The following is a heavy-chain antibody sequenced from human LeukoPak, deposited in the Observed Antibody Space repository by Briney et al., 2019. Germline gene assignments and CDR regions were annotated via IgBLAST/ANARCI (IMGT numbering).Heavy chain of an antibody. D-gene: IGHD2-2*01. V-gene: IGHV4-4*07. CDR1: GGSISSYY. J-gene: IGHJ4*02. CDR3: ARSGYCSSTSCYAVDYFDY. Sequence: PSETLSLTCTVSGGSISSYYWSWLRQPAGKGLEWSGRIYTSGSTNYNPSLKSRVTISVDKSKNQFSLKLSSVTAADTAVYYCARSGYCSSTSCYAVDYFDYWGQGTLVTVSS. CDR2: IYTSGST.